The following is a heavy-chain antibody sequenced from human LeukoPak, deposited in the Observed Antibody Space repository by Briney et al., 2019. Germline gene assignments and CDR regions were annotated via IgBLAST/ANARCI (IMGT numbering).Heavy chain of an antibody. J-gene: IGHJ5*02. D-gene: IGHD3-10*01. V-gene: IGHV4-39*07. CDR2: IYYNGRT. CDR1: GGSISSSSYY. Sequence: PSETLSLTCTVSGGSISSSSYYWGWIRQPPGTGLEWIGTIYYNGRTYYNPSLKSRLTISVDTSKNQFSLKLSSVTAADTAVYYCARDADYYGSGSYFYWFDPWGQGTLVTVSS. CDR3: ARDADYYGSGSYFYWFDP.